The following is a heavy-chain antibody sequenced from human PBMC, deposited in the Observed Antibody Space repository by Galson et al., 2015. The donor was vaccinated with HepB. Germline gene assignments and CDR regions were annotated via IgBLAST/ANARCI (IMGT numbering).Heavy chain of an antibody. CDR1: GFTFSDYY. CDR3: ARVTDSEYSSFFPDY. CDR2: ISSSGSTI. V-gene: IGHV3-11*01. J-gene: IGHJ4*02. D-gene: IGHD6-6*01. Sequence: SLRLSCAASGFTFSDYYMSWIRQAPGKGLEWVSYISSSGSTIYYADSVEGRFTISRDNAKNSLYLQMNSLRAEDTAVYYCARVTDSEYSSFFPDYWGQGTLVTVSS.